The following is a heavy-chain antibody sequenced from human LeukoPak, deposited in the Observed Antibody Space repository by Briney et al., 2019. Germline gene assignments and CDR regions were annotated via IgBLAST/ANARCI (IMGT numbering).Heavy chain of an antibody. J-gene: IGHJ4*02. V-gene: IGHV1-69*05. Sequence: SGKVSCKASGGTFSSHAISWVRQAPGQGLEWMGGINPIFHTPTYAKKFQGRLTITKDESMSTASMDLSSLISDDTAVYYCARGRTTGEFDHWGQGTLVTVSS. CDR2: INPIFHTP. CDR1: GGTFSSHA. CDR3: ARGRTTGEFDH. D-gene: IGHD4-11*01.